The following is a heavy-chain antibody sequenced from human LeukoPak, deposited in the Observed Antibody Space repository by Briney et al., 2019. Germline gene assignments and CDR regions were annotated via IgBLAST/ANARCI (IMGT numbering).Heavy chain of an antibody. Sequence: ASVKVSCKASGYTFTSYGISWVRQAPGQGLEWMGWISAYNGNTNYAQKLQGGVTMTTDTSTSTAYMELRSLRSDDTAVYYCARGARRWNYPWSGYYFDYWGQGTLVTVSS. D-gene: IGHD1-7*01. CDR3: ARGARRWNYPWSGYYFDY. CDR2: ISAYNGNT. CDR1: GYTFTSYG. V-gene: IGHV1-18*01. J-gene: IGHJ4*02.